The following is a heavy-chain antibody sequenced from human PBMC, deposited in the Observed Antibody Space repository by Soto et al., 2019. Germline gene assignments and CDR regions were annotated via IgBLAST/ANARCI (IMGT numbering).Heavy chain of an antibody. J-gene: IGHJ4*02. CDR1: GFSLSTDGMR. D-gene: IGHD2-21*01. V-gene: IGHV2-70*04. Sequence: ESGPTLVNPTQTLTLTCTFSGFSLSTDGMRVSWIRQPPGKALEWLARIDWDDDKFYSTSLKTRLTISKDTSKNQVVLTMTNMDPVDTATYYCARMSVGDIDYWGQGTLVTVSS. CDR3: ARMSVGDIDY. CDR2: IDWDDDK.